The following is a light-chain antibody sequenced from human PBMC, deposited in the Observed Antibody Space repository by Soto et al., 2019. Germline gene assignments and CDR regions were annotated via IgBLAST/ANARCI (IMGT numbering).Light chain of an antibody. J-gene: IGKJ4*01. Sequence: DIQMTQSPSSLSASVGDRVTITCQASQDISNYLNWYQQKPGKAPKLLIYDASNLETGVPSRFSGSGSGTDFTFTISSLQPEDIATYYCQQYDNLPLYYLATFGGGTKVDIK. CDR2: DAS. V-gene: IGKV1-33*01. CDR3: QQYDNLPLYYLAT. CDR1: QDISNY.